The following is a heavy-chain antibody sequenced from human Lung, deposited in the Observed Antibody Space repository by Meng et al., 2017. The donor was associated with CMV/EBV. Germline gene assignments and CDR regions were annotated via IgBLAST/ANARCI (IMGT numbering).Heavy chain of an antibody. CDR1: GYTFTGDY. CDR2: INPNSGGT. Sequence: SGYTFTGDYMYWVRQAPGQGLEWMGWINPNSGGTKYAQKFQGRVTMTRDTSISTVYMELSRLRSDDTAVYYCARGVVVVPWASPWFDPWGQGTLVTVSS. J-gene: IGHJ5*02. V-gene: IGHV1-2*02. CDR3: ARGVVVVPWASPWFDP. D-gene: IGHD2-2*01.